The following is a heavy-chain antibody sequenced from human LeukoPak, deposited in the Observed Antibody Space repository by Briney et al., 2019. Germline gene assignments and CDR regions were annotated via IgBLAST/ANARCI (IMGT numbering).Heavy chain of an antibody. Sequence: SETLSLTCTVSGGSISSGDYYWSWIRQPPGKGLEWIGYIYYSGSTYYNPSLKSRVTISVDTSKNQFSLKLNSVTAADTAVYYCARDRGSSWYDYWGQGTLVTVSS. D-gene: IGHD6-13*01. CDR1: GGSISSGDYY. V-gene: IGHV4-30-4*08. J-gene: IGHJ4*02. CDR2: IYYSGST. CDR3: ARDRGSSWYDY.